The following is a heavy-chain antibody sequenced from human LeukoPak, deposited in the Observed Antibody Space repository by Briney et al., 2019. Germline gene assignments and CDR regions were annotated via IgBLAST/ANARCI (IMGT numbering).Heavy chain of an antibody. CDR3: ARDKPGGNYHYYYYMDV. V-gene: IGHV3-66*02. Sequence: GGSLRLSCAASGFTVSSNYMSWVRQAPGKGLEWVSAIYSGGSTYYADSVKGRFTISRDNSKNTLYLQMNSLRAEDTAVYYCARDKPGGNYHYYYYMDVWGKGTTVTVSS. CDR2: IYSGGST. D-gene: IGHD4-23*01. CDR1: GFTVSSNY. J-gene: IGHJ6*03.